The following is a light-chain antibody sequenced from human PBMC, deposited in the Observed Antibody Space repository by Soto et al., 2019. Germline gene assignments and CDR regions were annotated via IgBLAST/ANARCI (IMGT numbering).Light chain of an antibody. CDR2: GAS. CDR1: QSVSSSY. CDR3: QQYGSSPLT. Sequence: DIVMTQSPLSLTVTPGEAASLSFRASQSVSSSYLAWYQQKPGQAPRLLIYGASSRATGIPDRFSGSGSGTDFTLTISRLEPEDFAVYYCQQYGSSPLTFGGGTKVDI. J-gene: IGKJ4*01. V-gene: IGKV3-20*01.